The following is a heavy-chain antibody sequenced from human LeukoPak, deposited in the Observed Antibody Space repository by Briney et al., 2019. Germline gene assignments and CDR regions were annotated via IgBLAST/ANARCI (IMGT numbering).Heavy chain of an antibody. J-gene: IGHJ5*02. CDR3: AREVGTYYGSGSYYRGGWLDP. V-gene: IGHV4-59*01. CDR1: GGSISSYY. CDR2: IYYSGST. D-gene: IGHD3-10*01. Sequence: SETLSLTCTVSGGSISSYYWSWIRQPPGKGLEWIGYIYYSGSTNYNPSLKSRVTISVDTSKNQFSLKLSSVTAADTAVYYCAREVGTYYGSGSYYRGGWLDPWGQGTLVTVSS.